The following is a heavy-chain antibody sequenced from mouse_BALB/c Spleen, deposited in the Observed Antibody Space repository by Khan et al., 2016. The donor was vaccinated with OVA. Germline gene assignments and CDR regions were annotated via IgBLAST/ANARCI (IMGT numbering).Heavy chain of an antibody. CDR3: ARDSQMDY. CDR1: GFTFSSFG. CDR2: ISSGSSTI. J-gene: IGHJ4*01. Sequence: EVELVESGGGLVQPGGSRKLSCAASGFTFSSFGMHWVRQAPEKGLEWVAYISSGSSTIFYADTVKGRFTISRDNPKNTLFLQMTRLRSEDTAMYYCARDSQMDYWGQGTSVTVSS. V-gene: IGHV5-17*02.